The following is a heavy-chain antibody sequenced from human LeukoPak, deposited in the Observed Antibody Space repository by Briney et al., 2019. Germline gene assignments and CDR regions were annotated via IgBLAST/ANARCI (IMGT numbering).Heavy chain of an antibody. CDR3: ARTSRYCSGGSCYSPLGY. V-gene: IGHV3-21*01. Sequence: PGESLKISCAASGFTFSSYSMNWVRQAPGKGLEWVSSISSSSSYIYYADSVKGRFTISRDNAKNSLYLQTNSLRAEDTAVHYCARTSRYCSGGSCYSPLGYWGQGTLVTVSS. J-gene: IGHJ4*02. CDR2: ISSSSSYI. D-gene: IGHD2-15*01. CDR1: GFTFSSYS.